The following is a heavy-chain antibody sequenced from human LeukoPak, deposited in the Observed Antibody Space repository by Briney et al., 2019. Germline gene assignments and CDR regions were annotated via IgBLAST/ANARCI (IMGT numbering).Heavy chain of an antibody. CDR2: IYPGDSDT. J-gene: IGHJ4*02. CDR3: ASGRGDCSGGSCYSYFDY. Sequence: GESLKISCKGSGYSFTSYWIGWVRRMPGKGLEWMGIIYPGDSDTRYSPSFQGQVTISADKSISTAYLQWSSLKASDTAMYYCASGRGDCSGGSCYSYFDYWGQGTLVTVSS. CDR1: GYSFTSYW. V-gene: IGHV5-51*01. D-gene: IGHD2-15*01.